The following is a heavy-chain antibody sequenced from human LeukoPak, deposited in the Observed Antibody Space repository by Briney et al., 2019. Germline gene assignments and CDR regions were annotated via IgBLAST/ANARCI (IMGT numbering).Heavy chain of an antibody. CDR1: GFTFSSYS. CDR2: ISSSGSYI. V-gene: IGHV3-21*01. CDR3: ARRMVRGVSFSSVRLWFDP. D-gene: IGHD3-10*01. Sequence: GGSLRLSCAASGFTFSSYSMNWVRQAPGKGLEWVSSISSSGSYIYYADSVKGRFTISRDNAKNSLYLQMNSLRAEDTAVYYCARRMVRGVSFSSVRLWFDPWGQGTLVTVSS. J-gene: IGHJ5*02.